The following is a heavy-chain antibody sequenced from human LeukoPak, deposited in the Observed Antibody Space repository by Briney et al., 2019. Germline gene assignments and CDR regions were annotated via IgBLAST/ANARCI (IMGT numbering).Heavy chain of an antibody. CDR1: GFTFSSYA. V-gene: IGHV3-30-3*01. CDR3: ARDQSENYYDSSGTQPLDWYFDL. Sequence: GGSLRLSCAASGFTFSSYAMHWVRQAPGKGLEWVAVISYDGSNKYYAGSVKGRFTISRDNSKNTLYLQMNSLRAEDTAVYYCARDQSENYYDSSGTQPLDWYFDLWGRGTLVTVSS. CDR2: ISYDGSNK. J-gene: IGHJ2*01. D-gene: IGHD3-22*01.